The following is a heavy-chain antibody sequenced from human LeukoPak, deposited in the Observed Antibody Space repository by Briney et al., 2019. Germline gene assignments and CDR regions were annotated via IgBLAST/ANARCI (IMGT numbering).Heavy chain of an antibody. CDR2: ISGSGGST. CDR3: AKNPYDFWSGYWAFDI. D-gene: IGHD3-3*01. Sequence: PGGSLRLSCAASGFTFSSYAMSWVRQAPGKGLEWVSAISGSGGSTYYADSVKGRFTISRDNSKNTLYLQTNSLRAEDTAVYYCAKNPYDFWSGYWAFDIWGQGTMVTVSS. J-gene: IGHJ3*02. CDR1: GFTFSSYA. V-gene: IGHV3-23*01.